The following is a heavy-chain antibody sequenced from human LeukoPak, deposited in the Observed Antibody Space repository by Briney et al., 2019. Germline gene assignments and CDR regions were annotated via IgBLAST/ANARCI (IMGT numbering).Heavy chain of an antibody. V-gene: IGHV1-2*02. CDR3: ARDSMGRAFDI. J-gene: IGHJ3*02. CDR2: INPNSGGT. CDR1: GYTFTGYY. D-gene: IGHD1-1*01. Sequence: GASVKVTCKASGYTFTGYYMHWVRQAPGQGLEWMGWINPNSGGTNYAQKLQGRVTMTTDTSTSTAYMELRSLRSDDTAVYYCARDSMGRAFDIWGQGTMVTVSS.